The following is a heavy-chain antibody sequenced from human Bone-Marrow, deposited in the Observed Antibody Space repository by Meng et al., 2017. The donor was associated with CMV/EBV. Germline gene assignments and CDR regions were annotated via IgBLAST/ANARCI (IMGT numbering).Heavy chain of an antibody. CDR2: IFAAGNT. CDR3: ARDPGYYYESSGYIGVRYYFDY. V-gene: IGHV3-66*02. Sequence: GESLKISCAGSGFTVSSDYMSWVRQTPGKGLEWVSIIFAAGNTYYADSVKGRFTISRDSSKNTLYLQMNSLRAEDTAVYYCARDPGYYYESSGYIGVRYYFDYWGQATLVTFSS. CDR1: GFTVSSDY. D-gene: IGHD3-22*01. J-gene: IGHJ4*02.